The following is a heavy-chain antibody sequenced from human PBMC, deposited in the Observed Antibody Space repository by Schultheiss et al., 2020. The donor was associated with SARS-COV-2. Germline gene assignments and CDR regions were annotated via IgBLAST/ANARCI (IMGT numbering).Heavy chain of an antibody. CDR2: ISSSSSYI. J-gene: IGHJ5*02. V-gene: IGHV3-21*04. D-gene: IGHD6-13*01. Sequence: GGSLRLSCAASGFTFSNAWMNWVRQAPGKGLEWVSSISSSSSYIYYADSVKGRFTISRDNAKNSLYLQMNSLRAEDTALYYCARGYSSSWANNWFDPWGQGTLVTVSS. CDR1: GFTFSNAW. CDR3: ARGYSSSWANNWFDP.